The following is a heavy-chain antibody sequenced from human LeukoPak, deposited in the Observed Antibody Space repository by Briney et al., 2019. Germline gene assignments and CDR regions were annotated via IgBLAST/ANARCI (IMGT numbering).Heavy chain of an antibody. Sequence: ASVKVSCKASGYSFTGQYMHWVRQAPGQGLEWLGGVNPNSGGTNYAQRFQGRVTMTRETSISTAYMELSSLRSDDTAVYYCAKDYYYHSGRGSGGMDVWGQGTTVTVSS. CDR2: VNPNSGGT. CDR3: AKDYYYHSGRGSGGMDV. V-gene: IGHV1-2*02. J-gene: IGHJ6*02. CDR1: GYSFTGQY. D-gene: IGHD3-10*01.